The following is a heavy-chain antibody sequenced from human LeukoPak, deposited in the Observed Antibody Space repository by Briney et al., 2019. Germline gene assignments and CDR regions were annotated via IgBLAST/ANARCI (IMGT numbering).Heavy chain of an antibody. CDR3: ARDRSQEFDP. CDR1: GFTFRNYG. V-gene: IGHV3-30*04. D-gene: IGHD3-10*01. J-gene: IGHJ5*02. CDR2: ISSDGTNK. Sequence: PGRSLRLSCAASGFTFRNYGMHWVRQAPGKGLEWVAFISSDGTNKDYADSVKGRFSVSRDNSKNTLYPQMNRLRADDTAVYYCARDRSQEFDPWGQGTLVTVSS.